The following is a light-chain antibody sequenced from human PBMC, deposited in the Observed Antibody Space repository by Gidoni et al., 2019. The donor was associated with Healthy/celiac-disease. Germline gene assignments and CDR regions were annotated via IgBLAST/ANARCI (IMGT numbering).Light chain of an antibody. CDR1: QDISNY. V-gene: IGKV1-33*01. J-gene: IGKJ4*01. CDR2: DAS. CDR3: QQYDNRPA. Sequence: DIQMTQSPSSLSASVGDRVTITCQARQDISNYLNWYQQKPGKAPKLLIYDASNLETGVPSRFSGSGSGTDFTFTISSLQPEDIATYYCQQYDNRPAFGGGTKVEIK.